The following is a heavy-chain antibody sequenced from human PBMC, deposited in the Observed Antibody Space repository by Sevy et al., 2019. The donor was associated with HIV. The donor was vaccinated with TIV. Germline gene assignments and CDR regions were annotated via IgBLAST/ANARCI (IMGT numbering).Heavy chain of an antibody. CDR2: ISSSGNTI. Sequence: GESLKISCAGSGFSFSDYYMNWIRQAPGKGLEWVSYISSSGNTIYHADSVKGRFTISRDNVKNSVYLQMNSLRTEDTAVYFCGVDSSGYYFDYWGQGTLVTVSS. V-gene: IGHV3-11*01. D-gene: IGHD3-22*01. CDR3: GVDSSGYYFDY. J-gene: IGHJ4*02. CDR1: GFSFSDYY.